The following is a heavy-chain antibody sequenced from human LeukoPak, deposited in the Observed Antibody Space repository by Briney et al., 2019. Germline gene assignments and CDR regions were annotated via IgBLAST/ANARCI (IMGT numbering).Heavy chain of an antibody. J-gene: IGHJ6*03. V-gene: IGHV3-13*01. D-gene: IGHD1-1*01. CDR1: GFAISSYD. Sequence: GAPLRLSCAAAGFAISSYDMQCVRQPTGEVVGFASTIGTGSATYYPGSVEGRFTLSRDNAKNSLYLQMNSLTAGDTAVYYCARGPPRGKYYYMDVWGKGTTVTVSS. CDR2: IGTGSAT. CDR3: ARGPPRGKYYYMDV.